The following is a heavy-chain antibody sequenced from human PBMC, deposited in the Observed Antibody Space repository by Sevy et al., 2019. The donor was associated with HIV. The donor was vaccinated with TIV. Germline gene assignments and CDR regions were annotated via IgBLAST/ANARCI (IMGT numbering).Heavy chain of an antibody. V-gene: IGHV3-30*02. CDR3: AQDYCVSSGCYLYWFDP. J-gene: IGHJ5*02. CDR2: IRSDGSDK. CDR1: GFTFSGSG. D-gene: IGHD3-22*01. Sequence: GGSLRLSCAASGFTFSGSGMHWVRQAPGKGLEWVAFIRSDGSDKWHRDSVKGRFTISRDNSKSTLFLQMNSLRSEDTALYYCAQDYCVSSGCYLYWFDPWGQGTLVTVSS.